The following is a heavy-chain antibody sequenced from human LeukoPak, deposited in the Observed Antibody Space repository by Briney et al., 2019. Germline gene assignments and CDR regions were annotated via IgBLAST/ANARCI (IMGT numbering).Heavy chain of an antibody. V-gene: IGHV3-30-3*01. CDR1: GFTFSSYA. CDR3: AKAQYNWNRDYFDY. Sequence: PGGSLRLSCAASGFTFSSYAMHWVRQAPGKGLEWVAVISYDGSNKYYADSVKGRFPISRDNSKNPLYLQMNSLRAEDTAVYYCAKAQYNWNRDYFDYWGQGTLVTVSS. CDR2: ISYDGSNK. D-gene: IGHD1-20*01. J-gene: IGHJ4*02.